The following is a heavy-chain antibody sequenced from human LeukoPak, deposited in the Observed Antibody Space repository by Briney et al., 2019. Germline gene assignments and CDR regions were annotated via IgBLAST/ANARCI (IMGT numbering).Heavy chain of an antibody. Sequence: HPGGSLRLSCAGSGFPFSSHGMNWVRQAPGKGLEWVSGISWNSGSIGYADSVKGRFTISRDNAKNSLYLQMNSLRAEDTALYYCAKDRAIAAAGSHFYYFDYWGQGTLVTVSS. CDR2: ISWNSGSI. V-gene: IGHV3-9*01. D-gene: IGHD6-13*01. CDR3: AKDRAIAAAGSHFYYFDY. CDR1: GFPFSSHG. J-gene: IGHJ4*02.